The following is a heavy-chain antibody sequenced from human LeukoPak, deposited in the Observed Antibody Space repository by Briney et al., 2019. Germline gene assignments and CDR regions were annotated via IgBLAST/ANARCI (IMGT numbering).Heavy chain of an antibody. Sequence: SQTLSLTCTVSGGSISSGSYYWSWIRQPAGKGLEWIGRIYTSGSTNYNPSLKSRVTISVDTSKNQFSLKLSSVTAADTAVYYCASFDFSTAAYSGWGQGTLVTVSS. CDR1: GGSISSGSYY. D-gene: IGHD6-13*01. V-gene: IGHV4-61*02. CDR3: ASFDFSTAAYSG. CDR2: IYTSGST. J-gene: IGHJ4*02.